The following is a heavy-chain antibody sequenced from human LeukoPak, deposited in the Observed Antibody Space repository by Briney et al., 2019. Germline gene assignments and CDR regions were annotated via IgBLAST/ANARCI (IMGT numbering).Heavy chain of an antibody. Sequence: GGSLRLSCAPSGLSFASSWTNWIRQAPGKGLEWVANINEDGSAKYYVDSVKGRFTIYKDDTKNSVFLQMNSLRDEDTAVYYCTRISIKDPEDSWGQGTLVTVSS. V-gene: IGHV3-7*01. CDR2: INEDGSAK. CDR1: GLSFASSW. CDR3: TRISIKDPEDS. J-gene: IGHJ4*02.